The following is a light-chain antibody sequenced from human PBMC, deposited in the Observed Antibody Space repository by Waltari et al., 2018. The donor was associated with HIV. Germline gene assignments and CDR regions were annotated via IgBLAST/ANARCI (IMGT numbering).Light chain of an antibody. CDR2: EVN. Sequence: QSALTQPRSVSGSPGQSVTISCTGTRSDIGYFDYFSWYQQYPGKAPQVIIYEVNQRPSGVPDRFTGSKSGITASLTISGLQGEDEADYYCCSYAGAYTYVFGTGTKVNVL. CDR1: RSDIGYFDY. CDR3: CSYAGAYTYV. V-gene: IGLV2-11*01. J-gene: IGLJ1*01.